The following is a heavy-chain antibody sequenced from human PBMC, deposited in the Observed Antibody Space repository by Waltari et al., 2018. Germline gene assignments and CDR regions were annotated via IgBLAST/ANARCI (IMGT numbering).Heavy chain of an antibody. Sequence: QVQLVQSGAEVKKPGSSVRVSCRASGGNFGRYAITWVRQAPGQGLEWMGGTIPIFGSPMYAPTFQGRVSITADELTYTVYMELNSLGSDDTAIYYCARRKLGEAFDIWGQGTMVIVSS. V-gene: IGHV1-69*12. CDR2: TIPIFGSP. CDR3: ARRKLGEAFDI. J-gene: IGHJ3*02. CDR1: GGNFGRYA. D-gene: IGHD3-16*01.